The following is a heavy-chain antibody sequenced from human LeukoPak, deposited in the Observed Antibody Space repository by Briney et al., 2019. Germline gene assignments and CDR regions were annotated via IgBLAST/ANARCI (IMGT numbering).Heavy chain of an antibody. CDR1: GGSISSYY. J-gene: IGHJ6*03. CDR2: IYYSGST. CDR3: AREGLELSLRTRLRTHYYMDV. Sequence: PSETLSLTCTVSGGSISSYYWSWIRQPPGKGLEWIGYIYYSGSTNYNPSLKSRVTISVDTSKNQFSLKLSSVTAADTAVYYCAREGLELSLRTRLRTHYYMDVWGKGTTVTVSS. D-gene: IGHD1-7*01. V-gene: IGHV4-59*01.